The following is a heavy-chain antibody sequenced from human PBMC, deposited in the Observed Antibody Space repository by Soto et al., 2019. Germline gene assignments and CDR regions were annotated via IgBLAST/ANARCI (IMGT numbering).Heavy chain of an antibody. CDR1: GFIISDYG. J-gene: IGHJ5*02. Sequence: EVQLLESGGGLVQPGGSLRLSCAVSGFIISDYGVTWVRQAPGKGLEWVSGFSGGGGGTFYADSVKGRFTISRDDPKNTAYLQMNSLGAEATAVYYCVRWNGFGDRWGQGTLVTVS. D-gene: IGHD1-1*01. CDR3: VRWNGFGDR. V-gene: IGHV3-23*01. CDR2: FSGGGGGT.